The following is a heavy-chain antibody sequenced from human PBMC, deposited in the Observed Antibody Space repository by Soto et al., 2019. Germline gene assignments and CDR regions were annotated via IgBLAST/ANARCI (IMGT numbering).Heavy chain of an antibody. J-gene: IGHJ4*02. CDR2: FNPRGGDT. V-gene: IGHV1-46*02. CDR1: GYTFNNYY. CDR3: ARETMITIGGDIEGLDY. D-gene: IGHD3-16*02. Sequence: QVQLVQSGAEVKKPGASVKVSCEASGYTFNNYYMHWVRQAPGQGLEWMGIFNPRGGDTIYAEKFQGRFSMTGSTSTSTVYMELSSLRSEDTAVYYCARETMITIGGDIEGLDYWGQGTVVTVSS.